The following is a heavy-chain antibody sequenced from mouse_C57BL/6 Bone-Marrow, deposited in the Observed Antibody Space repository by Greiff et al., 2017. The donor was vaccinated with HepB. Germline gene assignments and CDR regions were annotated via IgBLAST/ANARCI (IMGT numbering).Heavy chain of an antibody. J-gene: IGHJ4*01. Sequence: EVKLVESGGGLVQPKGSLKLSCAASGFSFNTYAMNWVRQAPGKGLEWVARIRSKSNNYATYYADSVKDRFTISRDDSESMLYLQMNNLKTEDTAMYYCVRELLRDAMDYWGQGTSVTVSS. CDR3: VRELLRDAMDY. V-gene: IGHV10-1*01. CDR2: IRSKSNNYAT. D-gene: IGHD1-1*01. CDR1: GFSFNTYA.